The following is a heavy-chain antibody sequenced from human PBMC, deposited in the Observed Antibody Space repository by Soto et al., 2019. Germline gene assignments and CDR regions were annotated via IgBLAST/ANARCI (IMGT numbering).Heavy chain of an antibody. CDR2: IYYSGST. D-gene: IGHD3-10*01. Sequence: PSETLSLTCTVSGGSISSYFWSWIRQPPGKGLEWIGYIYYSGSTNYNPSLKSRVAISVDTSKNQFSLKLSSVTAADTAVYYCARVIGEHYYYYGMDVWGQGTTVTVSS. CDR3: ARVIGEHYYYYGMDV. J-gene: IGHJ6*02. V-gene: IGHV4-59*01. CDR1: GGSISSYF.